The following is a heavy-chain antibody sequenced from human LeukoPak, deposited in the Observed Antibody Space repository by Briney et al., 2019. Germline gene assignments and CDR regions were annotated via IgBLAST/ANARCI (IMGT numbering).Heavy chain of an antibody. CDR2: ISYDGSKK. D-gene: IGHD4-23*01. J-gene: IGHJ4*02. Sequence: GGSLRLSCAASGFTFSTYGMHWVRQAPGKGLEWVALISYDGSKKYYADSVKGRFTISRDNSESTLYLQMNSLRAEDTAVYYCAKNGNYGADSGPDSWGQGTLVTVSS. CDR1: GFTFSTYG. V-gene: IGHV3-30*18. CDR3: AKNGNYGADSGPDS.